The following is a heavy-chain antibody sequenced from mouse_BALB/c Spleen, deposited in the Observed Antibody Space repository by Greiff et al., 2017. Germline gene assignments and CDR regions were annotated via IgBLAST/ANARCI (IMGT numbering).Heavy chain of an antibody. Sequence: QVQLQQSGPGLVAPSQSLSITCTVSGFSLTSYDISWIRQPPGKGLEWLGVIWTGGGTNYNSAFMSRLSISKDNSKSQVFLKMNSLQTDDTAIYYCVRDGPLYGSSPYYAMDYWGQGTSVTVSS. J-gene: IGHJ4*01. CDR3: VRDGPLYGSSPYYAMDY. CDR1: GFSLTSYD. CDR2: IWTGGGT. V-gene: IGHV2-9-2*01. D-gene: IGHD1-1*01.